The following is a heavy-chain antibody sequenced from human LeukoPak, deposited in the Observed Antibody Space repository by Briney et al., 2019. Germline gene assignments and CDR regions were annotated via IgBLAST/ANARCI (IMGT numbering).Heavy chain of an antibody. D-gene: IGHD3-22*01. CDR1: GGSFSGYY. Sequence: SETLSLTCAVYGGSFSGYYWSWIRQPPGKGLEWIGEINHSGSTNYNPSLKSRVTISVDTSKNQFSLKLSSVTAADTAVYYCARDRSLDYDSSGDPLDAFDIWGQGTMVTVSS. CDR3: ARDRSLDYDSSGDPLDAFDI. V-gene: IGHV4-34*01. CDR2: INHSGST. J-gene: IGHJ3*02.